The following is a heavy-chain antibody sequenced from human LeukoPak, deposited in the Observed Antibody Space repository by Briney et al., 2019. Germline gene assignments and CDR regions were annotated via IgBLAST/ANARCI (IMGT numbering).Heavy chain of an antibody. D-gene: IGHD4-23*01. CDR2: ISAYNGNT. J-gene: IGHJ5*02. CDR1: GHTFTSYG. V-gene: IGHV1-18*01. Sequence: GASVKVSCKASGHTFTSYGISWVRQAPGQGLEWMGWISAYNGNTNYAQKLQGRVTMTTDTSTSKAYIELRSLRSDDTAVYYCARDLPVDDYGGKQRFDPWGQGTLVTVSS. CDR3: ARDLPVDDYGGKQRFDP.